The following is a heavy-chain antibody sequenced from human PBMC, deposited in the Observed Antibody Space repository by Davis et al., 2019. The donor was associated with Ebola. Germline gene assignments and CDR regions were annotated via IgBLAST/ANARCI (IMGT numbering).Heavy chain of an antibody. V-gene: IGHV3-30*03. CDR3: ARVFFSSRRPIVVVPAAILGRNY. CDR2: ISYDGSNK. J-gene: IGHJ4*02. D-gene: IGHD2-2*01. CDR1: GFTFSSYG. Sequence: PGGSLRLSCAASGFTFSSYGMHWVRQAPGKGLEWVAVISYDGSNKYYADSVKGRFTISRDNSKNTLYLQMNSLRAEDTAVYYCARVFFSSRRPIVVVPAAILGRNYWGQGTLVTVSS.